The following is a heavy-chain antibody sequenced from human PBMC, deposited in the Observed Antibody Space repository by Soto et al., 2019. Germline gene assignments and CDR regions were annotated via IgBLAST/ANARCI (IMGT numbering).Heavy chain of an antibody. Sequence: QVQLVQSGAEVKKPGASVKVSCKASGYSFTSYYMHWVRQAPGQGLEWMGIINPSGGSTSYAQKFQGRVTMTRDTSTSTVYMELSSLRSEDTAVYYCARDHDCSGGRCYFMGSWFDPWGQGTLVTVSS. D-gene: IGHD2-15*01. CDR3: ARDHDCSGGRCYFMGSWFDP. J-gene: IGHJ5*02. V-gene: IGHV1-46*01. CDR1: GYSFTSYY. CDR2: INPSGGST.